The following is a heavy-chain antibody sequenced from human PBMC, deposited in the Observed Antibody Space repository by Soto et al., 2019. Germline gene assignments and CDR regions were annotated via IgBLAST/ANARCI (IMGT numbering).Heavy chain of an antibody. J-gene: IGHJ3*02. Sequence: GASVKVSCKASGYSFTSYGINWVRQATGQGLEWMGWMNPNSGNTGYAQKFQGRVTMTRNTSISTAYMELSSLRSEDTAVYYCAKVYYYDSSGYYGGDAFDIWGQGTMVTVSS. V-gene: IGHV1-8*01. CDR1: GYSFTSYG. CDR3: AKVYYYDSSGYYGGDAFDI. CDR2: MNPNSGNT. D-gene: IGHD3-22*01.